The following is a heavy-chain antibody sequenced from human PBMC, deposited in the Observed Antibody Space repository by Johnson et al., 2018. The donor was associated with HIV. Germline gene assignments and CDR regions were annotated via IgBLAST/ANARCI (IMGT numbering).Heavy chain of an antibody. Sequence: QVQLVESGGGVVQPGGSLRLSCAASGFTFSSYGMHWVRKAPGKGLEWVAFIRYDGSNKYYANSVKGRFTISRDNSKNTLYLQMGSLRAEDMAVYYCARESTATRGDAFDIWGQGTMVTVSS. D-gene: IGHD4-17*01. CDR2: IRYDGSNK. J-gene: IGHJ3*02. V-gene: IGHV3-30*02. CDR1: GFTFSSYG. CDR3: ARESTATRGDAFDI.